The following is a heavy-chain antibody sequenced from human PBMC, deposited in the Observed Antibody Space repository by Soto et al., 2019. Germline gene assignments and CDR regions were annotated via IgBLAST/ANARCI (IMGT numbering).Heavy chain of an antibody. CDR1: GFTFSNYA. CDR2: ISNSGNSA. V-gene: IGHV3-23*01. Sequence: EVQLLESGGGLVQPGGSLRLSCSGSGFTFSNYAMTWVRQAPGKGLEWVARISNSGNSAYYEDSVMGRFTTYRDNSNNMLYLQTSSLGVEDTGVYYCERGRYFDHDRVYWGQGTLVTVSS. J-gene: IGHJ4*02. CDR3: ERGRYFDHDRVY. D-gene: IGHD3-9*01.